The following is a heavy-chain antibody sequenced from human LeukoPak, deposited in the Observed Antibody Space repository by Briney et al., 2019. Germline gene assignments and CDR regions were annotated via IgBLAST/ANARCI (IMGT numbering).Heavy chain of an antibody. CDR2: IYYSGST. J-gene: IGHJ4*02. CDR1: GGSISSYY. Sequence: SETLSLTCTGSGGSISSYYWSWIRQPPGKGLEWIGYIYYSGSTNYNPSLKSRVTISVDTSKNQFSLKLSSVTAADTAVYYCARDGAAHGLDYWGQGTLVTVSS. V-gene: IGHV4-59*01. D-gene: IGHD6-13*01. CDR3: ARDGAAHGLDY.